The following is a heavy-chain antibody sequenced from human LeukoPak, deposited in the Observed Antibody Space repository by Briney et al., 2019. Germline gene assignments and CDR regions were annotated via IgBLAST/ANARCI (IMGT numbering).Heavy chain of an antibody. D-gene: IGHD2-15*01. CDR1: GFTFSNHA. CDR3: AKTSVGEGRIIGSGYFDN. V-gene: IGHV3-23*01. CDR2: ISGSGTVT. J-gene: IGHJ4*02. Sequence: AGGSLRLSCAASGFTFSNHAMNWVRQAPGKGLEWVSIISGSGTVTYYADSVRGRFTISRGNSKNTLYLQMNSLRAEDTAVYYCAKTSVGEGRIIGSGYFDNWGQGTLVTVSS.